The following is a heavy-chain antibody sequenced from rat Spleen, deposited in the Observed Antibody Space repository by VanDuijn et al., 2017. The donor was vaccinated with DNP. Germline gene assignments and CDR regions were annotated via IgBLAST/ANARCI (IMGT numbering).Heavy chain of an antibody. Sequence: EVQLVESGGGLVQPGRSLKLSCAASGFTFSDYNMAWVRQAPKTGLEWVANIIYDGSSTYYRDSVKGRFTISRDNAKSTLYLQMDSLRSEDTATYYCARHHMGITIFDYWGQGVMVTVSS. CDR3: ARHHMGITIFDY. CDR2: IIYDGSST. J-gene: IGHJ2*01. D-gene: IGHD1-9*01. CDR1: GFTFSDYN. V-gene: IGHV5S10*01.